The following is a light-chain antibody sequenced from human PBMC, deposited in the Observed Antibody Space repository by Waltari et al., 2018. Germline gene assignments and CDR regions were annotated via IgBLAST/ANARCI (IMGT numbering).Light chain of an antibody. V-gene: IGLV1-51*01. CDR3: ATWDTSLSGGV. CDR2: DNN. Sequence: QSVFTQPPSVSAAPGQEVTIFCSGSSSNIGNNYVSWYQQLPGTAPKLLIYDNNERPSGIPDRFSGSKSGTSATLDITGLQTEDEANYYCATWDTSLSGGVFGGGTKLSVL. J-gene: IGLJ2*01. CDR1: SSNIGNNY.